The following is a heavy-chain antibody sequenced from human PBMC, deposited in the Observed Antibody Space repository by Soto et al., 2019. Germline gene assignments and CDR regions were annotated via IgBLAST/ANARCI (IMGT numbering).Heavy chain of an antibody. D-gene: IGHD1-26*01. CDR1: GFTFSSYG. Sequence: PGGSLRLSCAASGFTFSSYGMHWVRQAPGKGLEWVAVISYDGSNKYYADSVKGRFTISRDNSKNTLYLQMNSLRAEDTAVYYCAKDLYPVGILDYWGQGTLVTVSS. V-gene: IGHV3-30*18. CDR3: AKDLYPVGILDY. CDR2: ISYDGSNK. J-gene: IGHJ4*02.